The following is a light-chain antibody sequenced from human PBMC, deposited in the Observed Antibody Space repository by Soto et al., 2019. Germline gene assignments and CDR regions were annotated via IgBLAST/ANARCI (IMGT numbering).Light chain of an antibody. J-gene: IGKJ4*01. CDR1: QSISSW. Sequence: DIQLTQSASTLSASLGDSVTITCGASQSISSWLAWYQQKPAKAPKLLVYDAYSLESGTPSRFSGRRSGTEFTLTIASVQPEAFATYYCQQYSSYSPLTFGGGTKVDIK. V-gene: IGKV1-5*01. CDR3: QQYSSYSPLT. CDR2: DAY.